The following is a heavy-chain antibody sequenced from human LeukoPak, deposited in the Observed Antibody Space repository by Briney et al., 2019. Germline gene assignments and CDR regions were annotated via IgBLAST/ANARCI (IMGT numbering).Heavy chain of an antibody. V-gene: IGHV4-59*01. CDR3: ASGVRPYNMDV. Sequence: PGGSLRLSCAASGFTFSSYWMSWVRQAPGKGLEWIGYIYYSGSTYYNPSLKSRVTISVDTSKNQFSLKLSSVTAADTAVYYCASGVRPYNMDVWGKGTTVTVSS. CDR2: IYYSGST. CDR1: GFTFSSYW. D-gene: IGHD3-3*01. J-gene: IGHJ6*03.